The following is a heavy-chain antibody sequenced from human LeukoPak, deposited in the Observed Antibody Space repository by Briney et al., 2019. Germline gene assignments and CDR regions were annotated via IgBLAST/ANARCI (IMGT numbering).Heavy chain of an antibody. CDR3: ARGSGWYDYYYYMDV. CDR2: IYYSGNS. D-gene: IGHD6-19*01. J-gene: IGHJ6*03. Sequence: SETLSLTCTVSCGSIRSNYYWGWIRQPPGKGLEWIGSIYYSGNSYYNPSLKSRVTMSIDTSKNQFSLKLSSVTAADTAVYYCARGSGWYDYYYYMDVWGKGTTVTIS. CDR1: CGSIRSNYY. V-gene: IGHV4-39*07.